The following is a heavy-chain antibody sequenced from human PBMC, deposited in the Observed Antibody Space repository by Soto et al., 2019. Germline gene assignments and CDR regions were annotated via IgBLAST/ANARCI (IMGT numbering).Heavy chain of an antibody. CDR3: ARGLPAHVEPRVYGMDV. D-gene: IGHD1-26*01. CDR2: INHNGST. Sequence: SETLSLTCAVYGGSFSGYYWSWIRQPPGKGLEWIGEINHNGSTNYNPSLKSRVTISVDTSKNQLSLKLSSVTAADTAVYYCARGLPAHVEPRVYGMDVWGQGATVTVSS. V-gene: IGHV4-34*01. CDR1: GGSFSGYY. J-gene: IGHJ6*02.